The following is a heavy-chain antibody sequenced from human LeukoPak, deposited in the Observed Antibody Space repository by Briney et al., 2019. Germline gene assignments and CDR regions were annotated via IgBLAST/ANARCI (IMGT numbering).Heavy chain of an antibody. Sequence: GGSLRLSCAASGFTFDDYGMSWVRQAPGKGLEWVSGISWNSGMIGYADSVKGRFTISRDNAKNSLYLQMISLRAEDMALYYCAKDTRPQSSGYSHFDYWGQGTLVTVSS. CDR1: GFTFDDYG. V-gene: IGHV3-9*03. CDR3: AKDTRPQSSGYSHFDY. D-gene: IGHD3-22*01. CDR2: ISWNSGMI. J-gene: IGHJ4*02.